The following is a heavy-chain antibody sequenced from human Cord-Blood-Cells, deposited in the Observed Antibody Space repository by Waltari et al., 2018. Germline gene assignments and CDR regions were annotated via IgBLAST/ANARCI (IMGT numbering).Heavy chain of an antibody. Sequence: QVQLQQWGAGLLKPSETLSLTCAVYGGSFSGYYWSWIRQPPGKGLEWIGEINHSGSTNDNPSLKSRVTIAVDTSKNQFSLKLSSVTAADTAVYYCAAGDAFDIWGQGTMVTVSS. CDR1: GGSFSGYY. CDR3: AAGDAFDI. V-gene: IGHV4-34*01. CDR2: INHSGST. D-gene: IGHD6-13*01. J-gene: IGHJ3*02.